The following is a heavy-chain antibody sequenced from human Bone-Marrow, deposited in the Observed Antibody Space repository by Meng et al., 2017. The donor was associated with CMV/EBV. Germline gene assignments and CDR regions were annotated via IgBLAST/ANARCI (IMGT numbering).Heavy chain of an antibody. CDR3: ARDRGYSYGYRAFEI. CDR2: ISSSGSTI. CDR1: GFTFSSYE. D-gene: IGHD5-18*01. J-gene: IGHJ3*02. V-gene: IGHV3-48*03. Sequence: GESLKISCAASGFTFSSYEMNWVRQAPGKGLEWVSYISSSGSTIYYADSVKGRFTISRDNAKNSLYLQMNSLRAEDTAVYYCARDRGYSYGYRAFEIWGQGTMVTVSS.